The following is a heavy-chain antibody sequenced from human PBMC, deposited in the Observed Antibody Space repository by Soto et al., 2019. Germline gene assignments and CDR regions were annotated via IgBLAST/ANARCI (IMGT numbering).Heavy chain of an antibody. CDR1: GGSISSSNW. Sequence: SETLSLTCAVSGGSISSSNWWSWVRQPPGKGLEWIGEIYHSGSTNYNPSLKSRVTISVDKSKNQFSLKLSSVTAAGTAVYYCAGFYGSGSYYRALHYGMDVWGQGTTVTAP. CDR2: IYHSGST. D-gene: IGHD3-10*01. V-gene: IGHV4-4*02. CDR3: AGFYGSGSYYRALHYGMDV. J-gene: IGHJ6*02.